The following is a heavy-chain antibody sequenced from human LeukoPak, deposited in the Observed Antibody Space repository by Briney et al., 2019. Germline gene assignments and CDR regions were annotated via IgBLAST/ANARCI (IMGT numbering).Heavy chain of an antibody. CDR1: GYTFTSYY. CDR2: INPSGGST. J-gene: IGHJ3*02. V-gene: IGHV1-46*01. CDR3: ARHRLHRLYYDSGGYYHDAFDI. D-gene: IGHD3-22*01. Sequence: ASVKVSCKASGYTFTSYYMHWVRQAPGQGLEWMGIINPSGGSTSYAQKLQGRVTMTTDTSTSTAYMELRSLRSDDTAVYYCARHRLHRLYYDSGGYYHDAFDIWGQGTMVTVSS.